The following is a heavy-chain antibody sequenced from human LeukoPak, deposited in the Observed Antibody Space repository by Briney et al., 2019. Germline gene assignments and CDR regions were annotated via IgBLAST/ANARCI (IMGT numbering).Heavy chain of an antibody. CDR3: ARVFNFWSGYYRDS. Sequence: GGSLSLSCAAAGFTFSSYWRSWVRQAPGKGLEWVANIKQDGSEKYYVDSVKGRLTASRDNAKNSQYLQMNSLRAEDTAVYYCARVFNFWSGYYRDSWGQGTLVTVSS. D-gene: IGHD3-3*01. V-gene: IGHV3-7*04. J-gene: IGHJ4*02. CDR2: IKQDGSEK. CDR1: GFTFSSYW.